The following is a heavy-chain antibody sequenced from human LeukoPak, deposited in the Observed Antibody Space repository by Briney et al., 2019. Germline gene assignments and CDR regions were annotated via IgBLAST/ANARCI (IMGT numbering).Heavy chain of an antibody. V-gene: IGHV3-43D*03. J-gene: IGHJ3*02. Sequence: GGSLRLSCAASGFTFDDYAMHWVRQAPGKGLECVSLISWDGDSTYYSDSVKGRFTISRDNNKNSLYLQMNSLRTEDTAVYYCAKPARTDAFDIWGQGTMITVSS. CDR1: GFTFDDYA. D-gene: IGHD1-14*01. CDR3: AKPARTDAFDI. CDR2: ISWDGDST.